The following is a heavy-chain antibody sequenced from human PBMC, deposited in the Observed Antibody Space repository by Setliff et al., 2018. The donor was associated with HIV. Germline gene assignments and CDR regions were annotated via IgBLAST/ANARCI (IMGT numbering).Heavy chain of an antibody. Sequence: GESLKISCKGSGYSFSNYWIAWVRQMPGKGLEWMGIIYPGYSDTTYNPSFQGQVTISADKSISTAYLQWSSLKASDTAMYYCARHRYYDSSGYSLDYWGQGTLVTVSS. V-gene: IGHV5-51*01. CDR3: ARHRYYDSSGYSLDY. CDR2: IYPGYSDT. J-gene: IGHJ4*02. CDR1: GYSFSNYW. D-gene: IGHD3-22*01.